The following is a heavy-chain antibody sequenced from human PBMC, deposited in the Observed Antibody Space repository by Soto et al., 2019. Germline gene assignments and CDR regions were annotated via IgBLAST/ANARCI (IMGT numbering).Heavy chain of an antibody. D-gene: IGHD3-22*01. Sequence: SETLSLTCTVSGGSISSGDYYWSWIRQPPGKGLEWIGYIYYSGSTYYNPSLKSRVTISVDTSKNQFSLKLSSVTAADTAVYYCARGSYYYDSSGYYHDWGQGAPVTVSS. CDR3: ARGSYYYDSSGYYHD. V-gene: IGHV4-30-4*01. CDR2: IYYSGST. J-gene: IGHJ4*02. CDR1: GGSISSGDYY.